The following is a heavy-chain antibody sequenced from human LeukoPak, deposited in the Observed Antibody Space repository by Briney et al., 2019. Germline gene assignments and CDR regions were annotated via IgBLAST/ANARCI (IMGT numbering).Heavy chain of an antibody. Sequence: AGSLRLSCAASGFTLSSYWMRWVRQVPGKGLVWVSRISSDGSSTSYADSVKGRFTISRDNAKNTLYLQINSLSAEDTAVYYCARARLGYGDTVDYWGQGTLVTVSS. CDR3: ARARLGYGDTVDY. D-gene: IGHD4-17*01. J-gene: IGHJ4*02. V-gene: IGHV3-74*01. CDR2: ISSDGSST. CDR1: GFTLSSYW.